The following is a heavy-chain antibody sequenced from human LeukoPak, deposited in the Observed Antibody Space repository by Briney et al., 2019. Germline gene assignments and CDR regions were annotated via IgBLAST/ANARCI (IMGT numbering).Heavy chain of an antibody. D-gene: IGHD4-17*01. CDR3: AKESTVTPGNVNWFDT. Sequence: PGGSLRLSCAASGFTVSSNYMSWVRQAPGKGLEWVSTLSGSGGSTYCADSVKGRFTISRDNSKNTLSLQMNSLRAEDTAVYYCAKESTVTPGNVNWFDTWGQGTLVTVSS. V-gene: IGHV3-23*01. CDR1: GFTVSSNY. CDR2: LSGSGGST. J-gene: IGHJ5*02.